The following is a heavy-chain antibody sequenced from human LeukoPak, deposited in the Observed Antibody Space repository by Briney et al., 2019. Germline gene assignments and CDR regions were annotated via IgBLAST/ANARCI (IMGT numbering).Heavy chain of an antibody. V-gene: IGHV7-4-1*02. CDR2: INTNTGNP. D-gene: IGHD3-10*01. CDR1: GYSFVGYG. CDR3: ARDFDGSGSYFPTYYYGMDV. J-gene: IGHJ6*02. Sequence: ASVKVSCKASGYSFVGYGITWVRQAPGQGLEWMGWINTNTGNPTYAQGFTGRFVFSLDTSVSTAYLQISSLKAEDTAVYYCARDFDGSGSYFPTYYYGMDVWGQGTTVTVSS.